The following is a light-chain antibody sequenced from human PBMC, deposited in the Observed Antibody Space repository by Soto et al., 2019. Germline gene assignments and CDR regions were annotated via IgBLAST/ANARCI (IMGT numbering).Light chain of an antibody. CDR3: LQQCGAPIT. CDR2: WAS. V-gene: IGKV4-1*01. CDR1: QSVLSSSNNKDY. J-gene: IGKJ4*01. Sequence: DIVLTQSPDSLAVSLGERATINCKSSQSVLSSSNNKDYLAWYQQKPGQPPKLLISWASIRKSGVPDRFTGSGSGTDFTLTITSLQAGDAAVYYCLQQCGAPITFGGGTKVEIK.